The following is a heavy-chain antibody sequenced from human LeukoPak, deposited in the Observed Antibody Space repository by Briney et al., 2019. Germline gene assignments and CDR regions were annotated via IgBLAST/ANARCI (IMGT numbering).Heavy chain of an antibody. CDR1: GFTFSSYA. J-gene: IGHJ4*02. Sequence: GGSLRLSCAASGFTFSSYAMSWVRQAPGKGLEWVSAISGSGGSTYYADSVKGRFAISRDNSKNTLYLQMNSLRAEDTAVYYCAKDSVSRLLWFGELESTTTDYWGQGTLVTVSS. V-gene: IGHV3-23*01. CDR3: AKDSVSRLLWFGELESTTTDY. D-gene: IGHD3-10*01. CDR2: ISGSGGST.